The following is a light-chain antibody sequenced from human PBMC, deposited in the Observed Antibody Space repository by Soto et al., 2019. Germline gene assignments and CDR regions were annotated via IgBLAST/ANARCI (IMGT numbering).Light chain of an antibody. CDR3: SSYSTSSALV. Sequence: QSALTQPASVSGSPGQSITISCAGTSADIGAFNYVSWYQHHPGKAPKLLIYDVSDRPSGVSPRSSASKSANTASLTISGLQADDEGDYYCSSYSTSSALVFGGGTKLTVL. J-gene: IGLJ2*01. CDR2: DVS. V-gene: IGLV2-14*03. CDR1: SADIGAFNY.